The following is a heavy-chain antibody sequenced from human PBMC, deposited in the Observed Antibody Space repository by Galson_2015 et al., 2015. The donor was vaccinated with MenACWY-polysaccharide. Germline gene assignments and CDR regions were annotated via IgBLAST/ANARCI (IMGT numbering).Heavy chain of an antibody. Sequence: SLRLSCAGSGFSFSNYWMSWVRQAPGKGLEWVANIKEDGSEKYYVDSVKGRFIISRDNAKNSLYLQMNSLRDEETAVYFCARDDGRGFLPEGEYWGQGTLVTVSS. V-gene: IGHV3-7*01. CDR3: ARDDGRGFLPEGEY. J-gene: IGHJ4*02. D-gene: IGHD3-3*01. CDR2: IKEDGSEK. CDR1: GFSFSNYW.